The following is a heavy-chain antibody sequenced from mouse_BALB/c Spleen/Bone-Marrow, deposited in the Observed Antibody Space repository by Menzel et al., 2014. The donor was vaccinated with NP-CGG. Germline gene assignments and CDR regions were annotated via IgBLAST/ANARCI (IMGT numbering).Heavy chain of an antibody. D-gene: IGHD2-1*01. J-gene: IGHJ4*01. V-gene: IGHV5-12-2*01. CDR3: ARQGVYYGKSYYAMDY. CDR2: ISNGGGST. CDR1: GFTFSSYT. Sequence: EVKLMESGGGLVQPGGSLKLSCAASGFTFSSYTMSWVRQTPEKRLEWVAYISNGGGSTYFPDTVKVRFTISRDNAKNTLYLQMSSLKSEDTAMYYCARQGVYYGKSYYAMDYWGQGTSVTVSS.